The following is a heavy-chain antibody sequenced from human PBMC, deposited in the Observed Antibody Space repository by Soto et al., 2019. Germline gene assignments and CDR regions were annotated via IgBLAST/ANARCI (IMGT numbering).Heavy chain of an antibody. Sequence: SQTLSLTCAISGDSVSSNSAAWNCIRQSPSRGLEWLGRTYYRSKWYNDYAVSVKSRITINPDTSKNQFSLQLNSVTPEDTAVYYCARGGVWSGLYDFWSGYYELFDYWGQGTLVTVSS. V-gene: IGHV6-1*01. CDR3: ARGGVWSGLYDFWSGYYELFDY. D-gene: IGHD3-3*01. CDR2: TYYRSKWYN. J-gene: IGHJ4*02. CDR1: GDSVSSNSAA.